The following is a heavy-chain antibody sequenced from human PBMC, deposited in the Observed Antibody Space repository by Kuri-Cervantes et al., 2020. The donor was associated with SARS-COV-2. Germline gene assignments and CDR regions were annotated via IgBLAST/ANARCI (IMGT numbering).Heavy chain of an antibody. J-gene: IGHJ1*01. CDR2: INHSGST. CDR1: GGSFSGYY. V-gene: IGHV4-34*01. D-gene: IGHD6-13*01. Sequence: SETLSLTCAVYGGSFSGYYWSWIRQPPGKGLEWIGEINHSGSTNYNPSLKSRVTISVDTSKNQFSLKLNSVTAADTAVYYCASPPMEQLVEGGLEYFQHWGQGTLVTVSS. CDR3: ASPPMEQLVEGGLEYFQH.